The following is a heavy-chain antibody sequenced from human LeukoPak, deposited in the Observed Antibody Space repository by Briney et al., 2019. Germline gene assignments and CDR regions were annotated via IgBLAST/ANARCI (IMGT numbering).Heavy chain of an antibody. J-gene: IGHJ4*02. CDR1: GFTFSGYS. V-gene: IGHV3-21*01. CDR2: ISSSSSYI. Sequence: GGSLRLSCAASGFTFSGYSMNWVRQAPGKGLEWVSSISSSSSYIYYADSVKGRFTISGDNAKNSLYLQMNSLRAEDTAVYYCARDWPDLRIDYWGQGTLVTVSS. D-gene: IGHD1-14*01. CDR3: ARDWPDLRIDY.